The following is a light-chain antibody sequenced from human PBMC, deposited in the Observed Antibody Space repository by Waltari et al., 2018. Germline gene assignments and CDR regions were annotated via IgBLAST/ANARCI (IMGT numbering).Light chain of an antibody. CDR1: SSDGGGYNY. CDR2: EVS. Sequence: QSALTQPASVSGSPGQSITISCTGTSSDGGGYNYASWYQQHPGKAPKLMLYEVSNRPSGVSNRFSGSKSGNTASLTISGLQAEDEADYYCSSYTSSSTPYVFGTGTKVTVL. V-gene: IGLV2-14*01. CDR3: SSYTSSSTPYV. J-gene: IGLJ1*01.